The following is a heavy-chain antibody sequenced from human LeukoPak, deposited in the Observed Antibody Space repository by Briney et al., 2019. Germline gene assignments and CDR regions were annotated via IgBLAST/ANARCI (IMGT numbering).Heavy chain of an antibody. CDR3: ARANYDFWSGYYREYYYYYMDV. CDR1: GGSFSDYW. J-gene: IGHJ6*03. CDR2: VNHSGRT. V-gene: IGHV4-34*01. D-gene: IGHD3-3*01. Sequence: KPSETLSLTCAVYGGSFSDYWWTWIRQSPGKGLEWIGEVNHSGRTNYNPSLKSRVTISVDTSKNQFSLKLSSVTAADTAVYYCARANYDFWSGYYREYYYYYMDVWGKGTTVTVSS.